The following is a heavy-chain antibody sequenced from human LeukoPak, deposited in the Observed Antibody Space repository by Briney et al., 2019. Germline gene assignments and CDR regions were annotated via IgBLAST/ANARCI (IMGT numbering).Heavy chain of an antibody. V-gene: IGHV4-39*01. D-gene: IGHD6-13*01. J-gene: IGHJ4*02. CDR1: GGSISSSTYY. Sequence: SQTLSLTCTLSGGSISSSTYYCGWIRQPPGKGLEWIGSIYYSGSTYYNPSLKSRVTISVDTSKNQCSLTLSSVTAADTAVYSCARMYSSSWYGVYYFDSWGQGTLVTVSS. CDR3: ARMYSSSWYGVYYFDS. CDR2: IYYSGST.